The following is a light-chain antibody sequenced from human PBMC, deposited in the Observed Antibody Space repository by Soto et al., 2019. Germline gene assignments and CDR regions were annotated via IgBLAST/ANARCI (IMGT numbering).Light chain of an antibody. J-gene: IGKJ1*01. CDR3: QLYAISPKT. CDR1: HTISNTY. CDR2: CAS. Sequence: TESPGTLSLPLGVRATRSFRPCHTISNTYLAWYQQRPGQAPKFLIFCASARDSGVPDRFSGSGSGTDFTLTISRLQAEDFAVYYCQLYAISPKTFGQGTKVDIK. V-gene: IGKV3-20*01.